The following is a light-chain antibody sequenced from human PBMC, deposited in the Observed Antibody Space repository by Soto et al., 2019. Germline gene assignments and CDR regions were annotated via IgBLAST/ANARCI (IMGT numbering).Light chain of an antibody. CDR1: QDISNY. Sequence: TQSAGSRTTSKGDRVTLTCRASQDISNYLTWYQQKPGKAPKLLIYDASNLETGVPSRFSGSGSGTDFTCTISSLQPEDIATYYCQQYDNRPLTFGQGTRLEIK. CDR2: DAS. CDR3: QQYDNRPLT. J-gene: IGKJ5*01. V-gene: IGKV1-33*01.